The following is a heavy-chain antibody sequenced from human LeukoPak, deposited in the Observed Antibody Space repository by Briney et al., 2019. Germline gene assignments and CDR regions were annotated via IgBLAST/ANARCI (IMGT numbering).Heavy chain of an antibody. CDR3: ARGRPYSASYYDSDY. CDR2: IYTSGST. V-gene: IGHV4-4*07. D-gene: IGHD1-26*01. Sequence: SETLSLTCTVAGGSISSYYWSWVGQPAGKGLEWIGRIYTSGSTNYNPSLKSRVTMSVDTSKNQFSLKLSSVTAADTAMYYCARGRPYSASYYDSDYWGQGTLVTVSS. CDR1: GGSISSYY. J-gene: IGHJ4*02.